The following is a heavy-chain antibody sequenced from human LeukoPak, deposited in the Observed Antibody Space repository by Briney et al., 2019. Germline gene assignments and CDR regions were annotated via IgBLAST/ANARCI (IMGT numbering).Heavy chain of an antibody. J-gene: IGHJ5*02. CDR1: GGTFSSYA. CDR3: ARGRVATGGDWFDP. V-gene: IGHV1-69*05. D-gene: IGHD5-12*01. CDR2: IIPIFGTA. Sequence: ASVKVSCKASGGTFSSYAISWVRQAPGQGLEWMGGIIPIFGTANYAQKFQGRVTITTGESTSTAYMELSSLRSEDTAVYYCARGRVATGGDWFDPWGQGTLVTVSS.